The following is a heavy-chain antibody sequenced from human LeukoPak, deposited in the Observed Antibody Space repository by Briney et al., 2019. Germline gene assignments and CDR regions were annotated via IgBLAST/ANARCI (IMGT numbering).Heavy chain of an antibody. CDR1: GYIFTSYA. D-gene: IGHD1-26*01. Sequence: ASVKVSCKASGYIFTSYAMHWVRQAPGQRLEWMGWINAGNGNTKYSQKFQGRVTITRDTSASTAYMELSSLRSEDTAVYYCARAPGSGSYSVFDYWGQGTLVTVS. V-gene: IGHV1-3*01. CDR3: ARAPGSGSYSVFDY. J-gene: IGHJ4*02. CDR2: INAGNGNT.